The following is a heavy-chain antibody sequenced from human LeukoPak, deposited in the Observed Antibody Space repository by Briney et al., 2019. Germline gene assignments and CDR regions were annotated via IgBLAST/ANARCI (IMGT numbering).Heavy chain of an antibody. Sequence: SETLSLTCSVSGGSISRSSYYWGWIRQAPGKGLEWIGSLYYSGSTYHNPSLKSRVIMSVDTSKNQFSLKLGSVTAADTAVYYCAIFDYVWGSYRNDYWGQGTLVTVSS. D-gene: IGHD3-16*02. V-gene: IGHV4-39*01. CDR2: LYYSGST. CDR1: GGSISRSSYY. CDR3: AIFDYVWGSYRNDY. J-gene: IGHJ4*02.